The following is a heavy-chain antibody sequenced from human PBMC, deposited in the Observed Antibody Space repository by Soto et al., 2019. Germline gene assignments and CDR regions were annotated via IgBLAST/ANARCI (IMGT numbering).Heavy chain of an antibody. J-gene: IGHJ6*01. CDR2: IKEDGSEA. D-gene: IGHD3-16*01. CDR3: ARDWGAPGRGSALGYYYHFGMDV. V-gene: IGHV3-7*05. Sequence: EVQLVESGGGLVQPGGSLRLSCAASGFTFSTYWMNWVRQAPGKGLEWVANIKEDGSEAYYVDSVKGRFTISRVNAKNSLYLDMNSLRGEDTAVYYCARDWGAPGRGSALGYYYHFGMDVW. CDR1: GFTFSTYW.